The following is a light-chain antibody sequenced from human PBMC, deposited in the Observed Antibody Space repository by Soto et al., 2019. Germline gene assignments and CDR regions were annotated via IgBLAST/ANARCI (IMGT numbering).Light chain of an antibody. CDR3: CSYTTSSTVL. CDR1: SSDVGGNNF. J-gene: IGLJ2*01. V-gene: IGLV2-14*03. Sequence: QSALTQPASVSGAPGQSVTISCTGTSSDVGGNNFVCWHQHHPGKAPQLMIYDDSNRPSVVSNRFSGSKSGNTASLTNSGLQAEDEADYYCCSYTTSSTVLFGGGTKVTVL. CDR2: DDS.